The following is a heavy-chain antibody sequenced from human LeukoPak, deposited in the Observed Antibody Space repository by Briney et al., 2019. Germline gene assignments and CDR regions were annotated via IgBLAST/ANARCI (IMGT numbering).Heavy chain of an antibody. CDR1: GYTFTSYG. V-gene: IGHV1-69*13. CDR3: ATYSSNNYYYYGMDV. J-gene: IGHJ6*02. Sequence: SVKVSCKASGYTFTSYGISWVRQAPGQGLEWMGGIIPIFGTANYAQKFQGRVTITADESTSTAYMELSSLRSEDTAVYYCATYSSNNYYYYGMDVWGQGTTVTVSS. CDR2: IIPIFGTA. D-gene: IGHD2-15*01.